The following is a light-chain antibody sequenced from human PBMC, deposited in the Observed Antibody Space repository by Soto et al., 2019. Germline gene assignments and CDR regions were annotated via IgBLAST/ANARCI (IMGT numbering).Light chain of an antibody. CDR3: QQYYSTPLT. CDR2: WAS. Sequence: DIVIAQPPDSLGVSLFERAIINCDSSQSVFYSSNNKNYLAWYQQKPGQPPKLLIYWASTRESGVPDRFSGSGSGTDFTLTISSLQAEDVAVYYCQQYYSTPLTFGGGTKVDIK. J-gene: IGKJ4*01. CDR1: QSVFYSSNNKNY. V-gene: IGKV4-1*01.